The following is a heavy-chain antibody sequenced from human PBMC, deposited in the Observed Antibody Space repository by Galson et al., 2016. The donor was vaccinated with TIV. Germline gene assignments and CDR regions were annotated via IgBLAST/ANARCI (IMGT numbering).Heavy chain of an antibody. CDR3: ARTTPPPVSSNGWNDAFDF. CDR2: VTGRSRST. Sequence: SLRLSCAASGFTFSGYAMSWVRQAPGKGLEWVSVVTGRSRSTHYADSVRGRFTIPRDNSRNTLSLQMNSLRVEDTAVYSCARTTPPPVSSNGWNDAFDFWGQGTIVTVSS. J-gene: IGHJ3*01. CDR1: GFTFSGYA. V-gene: IGHV3-23*01. D-gene: IGHD6-19*01.